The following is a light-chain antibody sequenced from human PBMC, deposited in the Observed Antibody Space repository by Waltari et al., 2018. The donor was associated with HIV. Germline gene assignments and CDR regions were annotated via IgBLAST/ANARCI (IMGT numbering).Light chain of an antibody. V-gene: IGLV2-23*03. Sequence: QSALTQPASVSGSPGQSITISCTGTSSDVGSYTLVSWYHQHPGKAPKLMLYECSKRHSGVSSRFSGSKAGNTASLTISGLQAEDEADYYSCSDVGWNTIVYVFGTGTKVTVL. J-gene: IGLJ1*01. CDR1: SSDVGSYTL. CDR3: CSDVGWNTIVYV. CDR2: ECS.